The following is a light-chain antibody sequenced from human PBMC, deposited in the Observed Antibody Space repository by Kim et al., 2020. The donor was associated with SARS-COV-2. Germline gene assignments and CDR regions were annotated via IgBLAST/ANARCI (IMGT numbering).Light chain of an antibody. CDR2: EDN. CDR3: QSYDSSKWV. CDR1: SGSIASNY. J-gene: IGLJ3*02. V-gene: IGLV6-57*01. Sequence: GNTVTISCTRSSGSIASNYVQWYQQRPGSSPTTVIYEDNQRPSGVPDRFSGSIDSSSNSASLTISGLKTEDEADYYCQSYDSSKWVFGGGTQLTVL.